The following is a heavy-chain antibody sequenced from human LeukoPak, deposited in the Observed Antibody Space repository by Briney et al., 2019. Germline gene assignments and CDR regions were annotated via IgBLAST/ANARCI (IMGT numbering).Heavy chain of an antibody. J-gene: IGHJ4*02. CDR3: TKFGAYYFDNSASESFDY. D-gene: IGHD3-22*01. Sequence: GGSLRLSCAASGFTFSSYAMSWVRQAPGKGLEWVSAISGSGGSTYYADSVKGRFTVSRDNSKNTLYLQMNSLRAEDTAVYYCTKFGAYYFDNSASESFDYWGQGTLVTVSS. V-gene: IGHV3-23*01. CDR2: ISGSGGST. CDR1: GFTFSSYA.